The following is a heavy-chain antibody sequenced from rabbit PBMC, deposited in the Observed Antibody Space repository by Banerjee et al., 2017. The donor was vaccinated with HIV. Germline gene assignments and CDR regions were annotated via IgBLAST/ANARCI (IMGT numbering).Heavy chain of an antibody. CDR3: ARDGAGYGYAPNL. V-gene: IGHV1S45*01. CDR2: IGVGSGST. J-gene: IGHJ4*01. D-gene: IGHD6-1*01. CDR1: GFSFSSHYY. Sequence: QEQLVESGGGLVQPGGSLKLSCKASGFSFSSHYYMCWVRQAPGKGLEWIACIGVGSGSTYYASWAKGRFTIFKISSTTVTLQMTSLTAADTATYFCARDGAGYGYAPNLWGPGTLVTVS.